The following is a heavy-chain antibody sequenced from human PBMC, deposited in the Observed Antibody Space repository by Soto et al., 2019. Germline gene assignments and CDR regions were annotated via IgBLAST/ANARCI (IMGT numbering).Heavy chain of an antibody. CDR3: AKDMGKANPAQYYGMDV. Sequence: GGSLRLSCAASGFTFDDYAMHWVRQAPGKGLEWVSGISWNSGSIGYADSVKGRFTISRDNAKNSLYLQMNSLRAEDTALYYCAKDMGKANPAQYYGMDVWGQGTTVTVSS. CDR1: GFTFDDYA. V-gene: IGHV3-9*01. CDR2: ISWNSGSI. J-gene: IGHJ6*02. D-gene: IGHD7-27*01.